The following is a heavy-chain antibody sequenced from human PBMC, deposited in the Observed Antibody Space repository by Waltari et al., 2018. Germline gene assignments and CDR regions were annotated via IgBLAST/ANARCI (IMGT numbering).Heavy chain of an antibody. D-gene: IGHD2-15*01. V-gene: IGHV3-23*03. CDR2: IYSGGST. CDR1: GFTFSSYA. Sequence: EVQLLESGGGLVQPGGSLRLSCAASGFTFSSYAMSWVRQAPGKGLEWVSVIYSGGSTYYADSVKGRFTISRDNSKNTLYLQMNSLRAEDTAVYYCAKGSSIEVVAATPNFDYWGQGTLVTVSS. CDR3: AKGSSIEVVAATPNFDY. J-gene: IGHJ4*02.